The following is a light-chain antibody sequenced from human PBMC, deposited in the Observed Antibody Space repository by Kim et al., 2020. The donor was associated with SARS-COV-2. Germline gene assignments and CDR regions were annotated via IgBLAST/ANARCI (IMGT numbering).Light chain of an antibody. CDR2: DVS. J-gene: IGLJ1*01. Sequence: QSALNQPASVSGSPGQSITISCTGTSSDVGGYNYVSWYQQHPGKAPKLMIYDVSKRPSGVSNRFSGSKSGNTASLTISGLQAEDEADYYCSSYTSSSTYVIGTGTKVTVL. CDR3: SSYTSSSTYV. CDR1: SSDVGGYNY. V-gene: IGLV2-14*01.